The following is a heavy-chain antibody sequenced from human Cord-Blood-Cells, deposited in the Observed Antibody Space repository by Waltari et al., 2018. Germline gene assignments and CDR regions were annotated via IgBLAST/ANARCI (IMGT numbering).Heavy chain of an antibody. J-gene: IGHJ4*02. CDR1: GGSISSGGYY. CDR2: IYYRGST. Sequence: QVQLQESGPGLVKPSQTLSLTCTVSGGSISSGGYYWSWIRQHPGKGLEWIGYIYYRGSTYYNPSLKSLVTISVDTSKNQFSLKLSSVTAADTAVYYCAREGARYSSFDYWGQGTLVTVSS. V-gene: IGHV4-31*01. D-gene: IGHD6-13*01. CDR3: AREGARYSSFDY.